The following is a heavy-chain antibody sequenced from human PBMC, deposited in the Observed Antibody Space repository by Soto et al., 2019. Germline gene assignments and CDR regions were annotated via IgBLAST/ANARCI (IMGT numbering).Heavy chain of an antibody. V-gene: IGHV4-59*01. Sequence: SETLSVTCTVSGGSISSYYWSWIRQPPGKGQEWIGYIYYSGSTNYNPALKRRVTISIDTSKNQFSVKLSAVTTADTAEYNSGSYSGVYGLAYYYGIDVGGQGTTGTVSS. CDR1: GGSISSYY. CDR2: IYYSGST. CDR3: GSYSGVYGLAYYYGIDV. J-gene: IGHJ6*02. D-gene: IGHD3-10*01.